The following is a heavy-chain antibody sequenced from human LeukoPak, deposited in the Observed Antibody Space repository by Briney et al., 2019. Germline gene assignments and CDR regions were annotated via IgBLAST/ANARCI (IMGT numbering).Heavy chain of an antibody. CDR2: ISSSGSTI. Sequence: PGGSLRLSCAASGFTFSSYEMNWVRQAPGKGLEWVSYISSSGSTIYYADSVKGRFTISRDNAKNSLYLQMNSLRAEDTAVYYCAREATHQTYYYDSSGYKTLSPWGQGTLVTVSS. CDR3: AREATHQTYYYDSSGYKTLSP. D-gene: IGHD3-22*01. CDR1: GFTFSSYE. J-gene: IGHJ5*02. V-gene: IGHV3-48*03.